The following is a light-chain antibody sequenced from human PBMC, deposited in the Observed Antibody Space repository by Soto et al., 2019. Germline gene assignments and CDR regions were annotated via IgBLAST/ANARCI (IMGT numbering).Light chain of an antibody. CDR1: SSDVGGYNY. V-gene: IGLV2-14*01. CDR3: SSYTRSSTYV. J-gene: IGLJ1*01. Sequence: SVLTQPASVSGSPGQSITISCTGTSSDVGGYNYVSWYQQHPGKAPKLMIYEVSNRPSGVSNRFSGSKSGNTASLTISGLQAEDEADYYCSSYTRSSTYVLGTGTKVTVL. CDR2: EVS.